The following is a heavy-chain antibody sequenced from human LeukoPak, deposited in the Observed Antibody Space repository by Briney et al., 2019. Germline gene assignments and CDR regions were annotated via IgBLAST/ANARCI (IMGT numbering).Heavy chain of an antibody. D-gene: IGHD6-6*01. Sequence: SETLSLTCAVYGGSFSGYYWSWIRQPPGKGLEWIGEINHSGSTNYNPSLKSRVTISVDTSKNQFSLKLSSATAADTAVYYCARGGQEDSRENGLSAYYFDYWGQGTLVTVSS. CDR1: GGSFSGYY. V-gene: IGHV4-34*01. CDR2: INHSGST. J-gene: IGHJ4*02. CDR3: ARGGQEDSRENGLSAYYFDY.